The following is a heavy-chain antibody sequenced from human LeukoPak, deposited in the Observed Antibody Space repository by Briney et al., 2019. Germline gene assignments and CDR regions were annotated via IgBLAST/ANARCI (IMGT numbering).Heavy chain of an antibody. D-gene: IGHD6-6*01. Sequence: SETLSLTCAVYGGSFSGYYWSWIRQPPGKGLEWIGEINHSGSTNYNPSLKSRVTISVDTSKNQFSLKLSSVTAADTAVYYCATPRGVAARFDYWAREPWSPSPQ. J-gene: IGHJ4*02. CDR2: INHSGST. CDR1: GGSFSGYY. V-gene: IGHV4-34*01. CDR3: ATPRGVAARFDY.